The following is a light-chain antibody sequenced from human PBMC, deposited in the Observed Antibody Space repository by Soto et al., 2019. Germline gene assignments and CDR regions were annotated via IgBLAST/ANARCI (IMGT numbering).Light chain of an antibody. CDR3: QQYGSPPPYA. V-gene: IGKV3-20*01. CDR2: DAS. J-gene: IGKJ2*01. Sequence: EIVLTQSPGTLSLSPGERATLSCRASQSVSSSYLAWYQQKPGQAPRLLIYDASSRATGVPDRFSGSGSGTDFTLTINRLEPEDFAVYYCQQYGSPPPYAFGQGTKLEIK. CDR1: QSVSSSY.